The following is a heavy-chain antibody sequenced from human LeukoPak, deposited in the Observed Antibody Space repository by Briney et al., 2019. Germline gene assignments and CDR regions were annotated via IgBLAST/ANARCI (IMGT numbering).Heavy chain of an antibody. J-gene: IGHJ3*02. V-gene: IGHV1-46*01. CDR3: ARDKTVTTRTANAFDI. CDR2: INPSGGSK. Sequence: ASVKVSCKASGYTFTSYYMHWVRQAPGQGLEWMGIINPSGGSKSYAQKFQGRGTMTRDTSTSTVYMELSSLRSEDTAVYYCARDKTVTTRTANAFDIWGQGTMVTVSS. CDR1: GYTFTSYY. D-gene: IGHD4-17*01.